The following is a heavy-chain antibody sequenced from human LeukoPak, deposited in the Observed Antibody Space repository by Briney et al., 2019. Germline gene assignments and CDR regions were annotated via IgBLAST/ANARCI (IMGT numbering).Heavy chain of an antibody. V-gene: IGHV3-30*18. CDR3: AKGEDSSNWDYFDY. J-gene: IGHJ4*02. Sequence: GGSLRLSCAASGFTFSSSGMHWVRQAPGKGLEWVAIISYDGSQKYFADSVKGRFTISRDNSKNTLYLQMNSLRAEDSAVYYCAKGEDSSNWDYFDYWGQGTLVTVSS. CDR2: ISYDGSQK. CDR1: GFTFSSSG. D-gene: IGHD6-13*01.